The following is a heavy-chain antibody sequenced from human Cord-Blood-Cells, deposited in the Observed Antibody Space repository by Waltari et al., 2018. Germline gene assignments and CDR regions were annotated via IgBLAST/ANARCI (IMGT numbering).Heavy chain of an antibody. CDR2: IYYSGST. CDR3: ARASTFVSGAFDI. D-gene: IGHD3-10*01. V-gene: IGHV4-59*01. Sequence: QVQLQESGPGLVKPSETLSLTCTVSGGSISSYYWTWNRQPPGKGLEWIGYIYYSGSTNYNPSLKSRVTISVDTSKNQFSLKLSAVTAADTAVYYCARASTFVSGAFDIWGQGTMVTVSS. CDR1: GGSISSYY. J-gene: IGHJ3*02.